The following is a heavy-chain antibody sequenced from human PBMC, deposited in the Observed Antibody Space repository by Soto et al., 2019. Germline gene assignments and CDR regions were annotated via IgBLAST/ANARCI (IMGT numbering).Heavy chain of an antibody. CDR2: ISSSSSTI. D-gene: IGHD3-16*02. J-gene: IGHJ4*02. Sequence: EVQLVESGGGLVQPGGSLRLSCAASGFTFSSYSMNWVRQAPGKGLEWVSYISSSSSTIYYADSVKGRFTISRDNAKNSLYLQINSLRAEDTAVYYCARDLSDYIWGSSRYCDYWGQGTLVTVSS. CDR1: GFTFSSYS. V-gene: IGHV3-48*01. CDR3: ARDLSDYIWGSSRYCDY.